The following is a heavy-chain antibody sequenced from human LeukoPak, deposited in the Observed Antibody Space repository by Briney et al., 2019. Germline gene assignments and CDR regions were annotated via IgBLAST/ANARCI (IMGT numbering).Heavy chain of an antibody. CDR1: GGSISSSSYY. Sequence: SETLSLTCTVSGGSISSSSYYWGWGRQPPGKGLEWIGSIYYSGSTYYNPSLMSRVTISVDTSKNQFSLKVSSVTAADTAVYYCARSRVGFDYWGQGTLATVSS. CDR3: ARSRVGFDY. J-gene: IGHJ4*02. CDR2: IYYSGST. V-gene: IGHV4-39*01.